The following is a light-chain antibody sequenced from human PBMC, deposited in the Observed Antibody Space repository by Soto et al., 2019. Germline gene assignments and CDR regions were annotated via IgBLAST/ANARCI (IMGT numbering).Light chain of an antibody. J-gene: IGKJ4*01. CDR3: QQYNSYPLT. Sequence: IPITPSPSPPSSSLGDKVTITFPASQSISNLLAWYQQKPGKAPKFLIYKASTLESGVPSRFSGSGSGTEFTLTISSLQPDDFATYYCQQYNSYPLTFGGGTKVDIK. V-gene: IGKV1-5*03. CDR2: KAS. CDR1: QSISNL.